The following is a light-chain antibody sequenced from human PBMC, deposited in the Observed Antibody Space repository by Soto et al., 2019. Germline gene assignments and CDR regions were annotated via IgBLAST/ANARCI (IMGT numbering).Light chain of an antibody. CDR2: EIS. V-gene: IGLV2-14*01. CDR1: SSDVGGYNY. Sequence: QSALTQPASVSGSPGQSITISCTGTSSDVGGYNYVSWYQQHPGKAPKLMIYEISNRPSGVSNRSSGSKSGNTASLTISGLQAEDEAAYYCSSYTSSSTVVFGGGTQLTVL. CDR3: SSYTSSSTVV. J-gene: IGLJ2*01.